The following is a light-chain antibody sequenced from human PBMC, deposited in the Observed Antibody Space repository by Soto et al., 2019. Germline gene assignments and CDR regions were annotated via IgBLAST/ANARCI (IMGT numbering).Light chain of an antibody. V-gene: IGLV1-47*01. CDR2: KND. J-gene: IGLJ3*02. CDR3: ATWDASLSGWV. CDR1: SSNIGRNF. Sequence: SVVSQPPSASGTPGQRVTVSCSGRSSNIGRNFVYWYQQFPGTAPKPLIVKNDQRPSGVPDRFSGSKSGTSASLAISGLRSDDEADYYCATWDASLSGWVFGGGTKVTVL.